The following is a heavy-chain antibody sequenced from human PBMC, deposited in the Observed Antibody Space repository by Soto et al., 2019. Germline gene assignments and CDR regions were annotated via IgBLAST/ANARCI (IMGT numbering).Heavy chain of an antibody. D-gene: IGHD3-16*01. CDR3: GRDRGRGGGIDY. J-gene: IGHJ4*02. CDR1: GFTFSDYY. V-gene: IGHV3-11*06. CDR2: ISSSSSYYT. Sequence: QVQLVESGGGLVKPGGSLRLSCAASGFTFSDYYMSWIRQAPGKGLVWVSYISSSSSYYTNYAESVKGRFTISRDNAKSSLYVQVKGLRAEDMAVYYCGRDRGRGGGIDYWGQGTLVTVSS.